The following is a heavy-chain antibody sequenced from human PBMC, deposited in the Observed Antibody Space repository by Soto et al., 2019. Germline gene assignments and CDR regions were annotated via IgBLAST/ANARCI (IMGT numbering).Heavy chain of an antibody. CDR1: GFTFSSYA. CDR3: AKNPTYGSGSLYFDD. V-gene: IGHV3-23*01. D-gene: IGHD3-10*01. J-gene: IGHJ4*02. Sequence: GGSLRLSCAASGFTFSSYAMSWVRQAPGKGLEWVSAISGSGGSTYYADSVKGRFTISRDNSKNTLYLQMNSLRAEDTAVYYCAKNPTYGSGSLYFDDWGQGTLVTVSS. CDR2: ISGSGGST.